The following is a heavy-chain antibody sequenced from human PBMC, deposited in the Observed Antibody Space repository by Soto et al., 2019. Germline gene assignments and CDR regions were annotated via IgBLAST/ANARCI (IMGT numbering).Heavy chain of an antibody. CDR1: RGSIRGYC. J-gene: IGHJ6*02. V-gene: IGHV4-59*07. CDR2: IYYSGST. D-gene: IGHD6-19*01. CDR3: ARLSSGWSYYYYYGMDV. Sequence: SDTLSLTGSCSRGSIRGYCWSLIRDPPGKGLQSIGYIYYSGSTNYNPSLKSRVTISVDTSKHQFSLQPSSVTAPDTAVHSSARLSSGWSYYYYYGMDVWGQGTTVT.